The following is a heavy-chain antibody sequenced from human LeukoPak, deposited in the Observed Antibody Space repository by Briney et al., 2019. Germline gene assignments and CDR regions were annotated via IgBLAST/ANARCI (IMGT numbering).Heavy chain of an antibody. Sequence: GGSLRLSCAASGFIFSNYAMSWVRQAPGKGLEWVSANSGSGDGTYYADSVKGRFTISRDNSKNTLYLQMNSLRAEDTAIYYCAKETSYYYDGTGYIDYWGQGTLVTVSS. CDR2: NSGSGDGT. V-gene: IGHV3-23*01. J-gene: IGHJ4*02. D-gene: IGHD3-22*01. CDR3: AKETSYYYDGTGYIDY. CDR1: GFIFSNYA.